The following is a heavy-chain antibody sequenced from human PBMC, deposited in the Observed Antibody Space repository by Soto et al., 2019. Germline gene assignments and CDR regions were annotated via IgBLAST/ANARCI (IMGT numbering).Heavy chain of an antibody. CDR2: ISYDGNNK. CDR1: GFTFSSYG. J-gene: IGHJ6*02. Sequence: PGGSLRLSCAASGFTFSSYGMHWVRQAPGKGLEWGALISYDGNNKYYADSVKGRFTISRDNSKNTLYLQMNSLRAEDTAVYYCAKDVVVGATPGLGDYYYYYGMDVWGQGTTVTVSS. D-gene: IGHD1-26*01. CDR3: AKDVVVGATPGLGDYYYYYGMDV. V-gene: IGHV3-30*18.